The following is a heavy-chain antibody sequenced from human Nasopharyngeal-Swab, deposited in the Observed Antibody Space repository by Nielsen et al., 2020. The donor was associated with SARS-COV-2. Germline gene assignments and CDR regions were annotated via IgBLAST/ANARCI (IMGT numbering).Heavy chain of an antibody. V-gene: IGHV3-23*01. CDR3: AKRKVYGAGTFDY. Sequence: GESLKISCAVSGFTFDTYAMSWVRQAPGKGLDWVSSISGSGHGHITYYADSVKGRFTISRDNSKSTLYLQMNGLRAEDTAIYYCAKRKVYGAGTFDYWGQGILVTVSS. CDR2: ISGSGHGHIT. J-gene: IGHJ4*02. CDR1: GFTFDTYA. D-gene: IGHD3-10*01.